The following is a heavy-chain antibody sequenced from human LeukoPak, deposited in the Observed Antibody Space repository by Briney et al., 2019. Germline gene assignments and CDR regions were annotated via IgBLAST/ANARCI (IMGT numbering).Heavy chain of an antibody. CDR2: VHRDGSI. Sequence: GGSLRLSCAASGISVSENYMSWVRQAPGKGLEWVCVVHRDGSIEYADSVKGRFTISRDIVENTLSLQMNSLRVEDTAVYYCARDSGSASWAYSWGQGTLVTVSS. CDR1: GISVSENY. J-gene: IGHJ4*02. D-gene: IGHD2-15*01. CDR3: ARDSGSASWAYS. V-gene: IGHV3-66*02.